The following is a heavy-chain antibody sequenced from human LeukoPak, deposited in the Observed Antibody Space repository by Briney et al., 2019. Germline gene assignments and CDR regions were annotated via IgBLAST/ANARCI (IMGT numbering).Heavy chain of an antibody. D-gene: IGHD3-22*01. J-gene: IGHJ1*01. Sequence: GGSLRLSCAASGFTFSRSDMNWVRQAPGKGLEWVSSISSSSSYIYYTDSLKGRFTLSRDKAKNSLYLQMNSLRAEDTAVYYCARATGEGYDSSGWVDLAGFQHWGQGTLVTVSS. V-gene: IGHV3-21*01. CDR2: ISSSSSYI. CDR1: GFTFSRSD. CDR3: ARATGEGYDSSGWVDLAGFQH.